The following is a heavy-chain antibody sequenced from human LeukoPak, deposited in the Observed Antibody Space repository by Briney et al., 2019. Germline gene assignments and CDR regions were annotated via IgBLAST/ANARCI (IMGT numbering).Heavy chain of an antibody. J-gene: IGHJ4*02. CDR2: ISYDGSNK. V-gene: IGHV3-30*09. CDR1: GFTFSSYA. D-gene: IGHD3-22*01. CDR3: ARGPWGVSSGYYGYFDY. Sequence: GGPLRLSCAASGFTFSSYAMHWVRQAPGKGLEWVAVISYDGSNKYYADSVKGRFAISRDNSKNTLYLQMNSLRAEDTAVYYCARGPWGVSSGYYGYFDYWGQGTLVTVSS.